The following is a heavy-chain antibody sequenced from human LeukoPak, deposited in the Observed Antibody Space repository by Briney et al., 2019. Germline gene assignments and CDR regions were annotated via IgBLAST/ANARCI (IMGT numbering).Heavy chain of an antibody. J-gene: IGHJ6*02. D-gene: IGHD5/OR15-5a*01. CDR1: RHSVSSYRAA. CDR3: ARTTVYDGSKYYGLDV. V-gene: IGHV6-1*01. CDR2: TYYRSKWFD. Sequence: SHPLSLPCAISRHSVSSYRAAGHWIRQPPSRGLEWLGRTYYRSKWFDEYAVSVKSRITIKPDTSRNQFSLHLNSVTPEDTAVYFCARTTVYDGSKYYGLDVWGQGTTVTVSS.